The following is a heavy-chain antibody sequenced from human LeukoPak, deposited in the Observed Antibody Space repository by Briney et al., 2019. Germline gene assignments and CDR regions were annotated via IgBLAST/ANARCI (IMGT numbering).Heavy chain of an antibody. Sequence: GGSLRLSCAASGFTFTNYWMTWVRQAPWQGLEWVANIKQDGSEKNYVDSVQGRFTISRDNVKNSLFLQMNSLRVEDTAVYYCAIGIQLPDWGQGTLVTVSS. J-gene: IGHJ4*02. D-gene: IGHD1-1*01. CDR1: GFTFTNYW. CDR3: AIGIQLPD. V-gene: IGHV3-7*01. CDR2: IKQDGSEK.